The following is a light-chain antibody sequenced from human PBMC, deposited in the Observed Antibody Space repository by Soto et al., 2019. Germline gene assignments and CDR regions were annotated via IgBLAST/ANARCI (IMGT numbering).Light chain of an antibody. J-gene: IGLJ1*01. CDR2: ANN. CDR3: AAWYDNLNGLV. CDR1: SSNIGGNT. V-gene: IGLV1-44*01. Sequence: QSMLTQPPSASGTPGQRVTVSCSGSSSNIGGNTVHWYQQLPGTAPRLLIYANNQRPSGVPDRFSGSKSGTSASLAISGLQSEDEADYSCAAWYDNLNGLVFGSGTKLTVL.